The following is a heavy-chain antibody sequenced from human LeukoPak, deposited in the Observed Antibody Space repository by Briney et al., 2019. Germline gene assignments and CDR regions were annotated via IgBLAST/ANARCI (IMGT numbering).Heavy chain of an antibody. CDR2: IYSGGST. V-gene: IGHV3-66*01. Sequence: PGGSLRLSCAASEFTVSANYMSWVRQAPGKGLEWVSVIYSGGSTYYAGSVKGRFTISRDHSKNTLYLQMNSLRAEDTAVYYCARDRGSGWHFDYWGQGTLVTVSS. CDR1: EFTVSANY. J-gene: IGHJ4*02. D-gene: IGHD6-19*01. CDR3: ARDRGSGWHFDY.